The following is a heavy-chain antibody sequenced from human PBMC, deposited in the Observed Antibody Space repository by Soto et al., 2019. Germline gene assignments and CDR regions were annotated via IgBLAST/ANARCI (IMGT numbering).Heavy chain of an antibody. D-gene: IGHD6-13*01. CDR2: INSDGSST. J-gene: IGHJ4*02. CDR1: GFTFSSYW. Sequence: EVQLVESGGGLVQPGGSLRLSCAASGFTFSSYWMHWVRQAPGKGLVWVSRINSDGSSTTYADSVKGRFTISRDNAKNTVYLQMNSLRAEETAVYYCASKHSRRDFDYWGQGTLVTVSS. V-gene: IGHV3-74*01. CDR3: ASKHSRRDFDY.